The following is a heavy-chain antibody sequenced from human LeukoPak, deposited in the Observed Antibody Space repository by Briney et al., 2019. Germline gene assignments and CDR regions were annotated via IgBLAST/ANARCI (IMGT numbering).Heavy chain of an antibody. V-gene: IGHV3-48*01. CDR2: ISSISTTI. CDR1: GFTFSAYS. CDR3: VRNDGDDAFDI. J-gene: IGHJ3*02. D-gene: IGHD4-17*01. Sequence: PGGSLRLSCPASGFTFSAYSMNWFRQAPGRGLEWASYISSISTTIYYKDSVKGRFTVSRDNAKNSLYLHMTSLRAEDTAVYYCVRNDGDDAFDIWGQGTMVTVSS.